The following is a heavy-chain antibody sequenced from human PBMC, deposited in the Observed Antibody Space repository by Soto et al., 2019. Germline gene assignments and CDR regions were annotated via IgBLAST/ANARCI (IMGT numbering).Heavy chain of an antibody. D-gene: IGHD1-1*01. CDR2: ISAHNGNT. J-gene: IGHJ4*02. CDR1: XXXFTTYG. CDR3: ARXRYGDY. Sequence: QVHLVQSGAEVKKPGASVKVSCXXSXXXFTTYGITXXXQAPGQGLEWMAWISAHNGNTDYAQKLQGRVTVTRDTSTSTEYMELRSLRSDXXAMXXXARXRYGDYWGQGALVTVSS. V-gene: IGHV1-18*01.